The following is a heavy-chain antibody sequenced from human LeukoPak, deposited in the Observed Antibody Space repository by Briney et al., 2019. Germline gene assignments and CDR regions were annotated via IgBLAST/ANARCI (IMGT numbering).Heavy chain of an antibody. V-gene: IGHV4-59*08. CDR3: ARHPFATPFDY. Sequence: PSETLSLTCTVSGGSISNYYWSWIRQPPGKGLEWIGYIYYTGDTNHNPSLKSRVTISIDTSKNQLSLTLHSVTAADTAVYYCARHPFATPFDYWGRGILVTVSS. J-gene: IGHJ4*02. CDR2: IYYTGDT. CDR1: GGSISNYY. D-gene: IGHD2-15*01.